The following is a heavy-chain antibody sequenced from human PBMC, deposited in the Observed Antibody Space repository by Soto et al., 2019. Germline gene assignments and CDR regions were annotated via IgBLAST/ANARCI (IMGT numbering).Heavy chain of an antibody. CDR3: ARDSSYQQQLVRSWFDP. J-gene: IGHJ5*02. D-gene: IGHD6-13*01. CDR1: GFTFSSYA. CDR2: ISYDGSNK. Sequence: QVQLVESGGGVVQPGRSLRLSCAASGFTFSSYAMHWVRQAPGKGRGWVAVISYDGSNKYYADSVKGRFTISRDNSKNTLYLQMNSLRAEDTAVYYCARDSSYQQQLVRSWFDPWGQGTLVTVSS. V-gene: IGHV3-30-3*01.